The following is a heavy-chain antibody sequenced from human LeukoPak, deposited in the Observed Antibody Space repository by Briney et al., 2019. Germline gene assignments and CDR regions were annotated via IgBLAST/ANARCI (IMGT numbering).Heavy chain of an antibody. CDR1: GGSFSNYF. J-gene: IGHJ4*02. V-gene: IGHV4-34*01. Sequence: PSETLSLTCAVYGGSFSNYFCGWLRQPPGKGLEWIGKIDHSGSTNYNPSLKSRVTISVDTSKNHFSLKLSSVTAADTAVYYCVRGLSIAEVDYWGQGTPVTVSS. CDR3: VRGLSIAEVDY. D-gene: IGHD2-21*01. CDR2: IDHSGST.